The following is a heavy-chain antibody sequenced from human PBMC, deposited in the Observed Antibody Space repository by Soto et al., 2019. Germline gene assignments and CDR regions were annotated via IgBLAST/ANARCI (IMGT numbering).Heavy chain of an antibody. CDR3: AEEGRWELLRYAFVI. D-gene: IGHD1-26*01. Sequence: EVQLLESGGGLVQPGGSLRLSCAASGFTFSSYAMSWVRQAPGKGLEWVSAISGSGGSTYYADSVKGRFTISRDNFKNTLYLQMNSLRAEDTVVYYCAEEGRWELLRYAFVIWVQETMVTVSS. CDR1: GFTFSSYA. J-gene: IGHJ3*02. V-gene: IGHV3-23*01. CDR2: ISGSGGST.